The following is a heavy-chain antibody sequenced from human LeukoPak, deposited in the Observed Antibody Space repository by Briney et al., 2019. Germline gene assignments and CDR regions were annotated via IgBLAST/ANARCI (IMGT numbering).Heavy chain of an antibody. D-gene: IGHD2-2*01. J-gene: IGHJ4*02. V-gene: IGHV1-2*02. CDR2: INPNSGGT. CDR1: GYTFTGYY. CDR3: ASSGIVVVPAAKYYFDY. Sequence: ASVKVSCKASGYTFTGYYMHWVRQAPGQGLEWMGWINPNSGGTNYAQKFQGRVTMTRDTSISTAYMELSRLRSDDTAVYYCASSGIVVVPAAKYYFDYWGQGTLVTVSS.